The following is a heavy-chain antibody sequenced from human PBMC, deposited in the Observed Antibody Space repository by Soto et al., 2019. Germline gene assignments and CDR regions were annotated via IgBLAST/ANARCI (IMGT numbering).Heavy chain of an antibody. J-gene: IGHJ4*02. V-gene: IGHV4-4*02. Sequence: QVQLQESCPGLVKPSGTLSLTCAVSGVSISSHDWWTWVRQPPGKGLEWIGESHQSGNTNYNSSLESRVTISVDKSKNQFSLNLSSVTVADTAVYYCATRDTSRFYWGQGTLVTVSS. CDR1: GVSISSHDW. CDR3: ATRDTSRFY. D-gene: IGHD6-13*01. CDR2: SHQSGNT.